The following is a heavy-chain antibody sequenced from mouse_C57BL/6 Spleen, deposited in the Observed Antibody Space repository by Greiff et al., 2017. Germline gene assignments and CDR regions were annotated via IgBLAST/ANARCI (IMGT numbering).Heavy chain of an antibody. V-gene: IGHV1-54*01. CDR3: AKGDGNHEAWCAY. D-gene: IGHD2-1*01. J-gene: IGHJ3*01. CDR2: INPGSGGT. CDR1: GYAFTNYL. Sequence: VQLQQSGAELVRPGTSVKVSCKASGYAFTNYLIEWVKQRPGQGLEWIGVINPGSGGTNYNEKFKGKATLTADKSSSTAYMQRSSLTSEDSAVYFCAKGDGNHEAWCAYWGQGTLVTVSA.